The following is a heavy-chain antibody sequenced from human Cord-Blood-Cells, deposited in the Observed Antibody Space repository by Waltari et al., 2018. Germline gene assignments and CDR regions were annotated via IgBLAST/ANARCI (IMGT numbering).Heavy chain of an antibody. D-gene: IGHD4-17*01. CDR3: ASTAYYYYGMDV. CDR1: GLTFSSYG. V-gene: IGHV3-33*01. J-gene: IGHJ6*02. CDR2: IWYDGSNK. Sequence: QVQLVESGGGVVQPGRSLRLSCAASGLTFSSYGMHWVRQAPGKGLEWVAVIWYDGSNKYYADSVKGRFTISRDNSKNTLYLQMNSLRAEDTAVYYCASTAYYYYGMDVWGQGTTVTVSS.